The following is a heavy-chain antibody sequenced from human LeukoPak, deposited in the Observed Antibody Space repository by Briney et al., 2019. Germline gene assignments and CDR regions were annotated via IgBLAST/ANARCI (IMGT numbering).Heavy chain of an antibody. V-gene: IGHV4-59*01. CDR1: VGSIVSYY. J-gene: IGHJ4*02. Sequence: SETLSLTWTVSVGSIVSYYTSSVRQPPGKGLEWIGYIYYSGSTNYNPSLKSRVTISVDTSKNQFSLKLSSVTAADTAVYYCARARGWHPSFDYWGQGTLVTVSS. CDR3: ARARGWHPSFDY. D-gene: IGHD6-19*01. CDR2: IYYSGST.